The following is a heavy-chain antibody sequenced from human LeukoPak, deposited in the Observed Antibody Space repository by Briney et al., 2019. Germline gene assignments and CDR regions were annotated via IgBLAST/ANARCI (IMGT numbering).Heavy chain of an antibody. Sequence: SETLSLTCGVYGGSFSGYYWSWIRQPPGKGLEWIGEINHSGSTNYNPSLKSRVTISVDTSKNQFSLKLSSVTAADTAVYYCARHHGGSYYVSDYWGQGTLVTVSS. CDR3: ARHHGGSYYVSDY. V-gene: IGHV4-34*01. CDR1: GGSFSGYY. D-gene: IGHD1-26*01. CDR2: INHSGST. J-gene: IGHJ4*02.